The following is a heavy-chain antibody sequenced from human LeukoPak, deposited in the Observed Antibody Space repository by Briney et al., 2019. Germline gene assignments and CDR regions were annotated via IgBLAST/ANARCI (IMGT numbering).Heavy chain of an antibody. CDR2: ISDNGLRT. D-gene: IGHD2-15*01. CDR3: ARDRIGKYSIDY. V-gene: IGHV3-30*12. J-gene: IGHJ4*02. Sequence: QPGRSLRLSCAASGFTFSSYGMHWVRQAPGKGLEWVAFISDNGLRTYYLESVKGLFTISRDDSKNTLYLQMNSLRVEDTAVYYCARDRIGKYSIDYWGQGTLVTVSS. CDR1: GFTFSSYG.